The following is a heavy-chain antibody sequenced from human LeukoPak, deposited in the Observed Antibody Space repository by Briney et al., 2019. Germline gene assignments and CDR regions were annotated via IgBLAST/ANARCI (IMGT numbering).Heavy chain of an antibody. J-gene: IGHJ4*02. Sequence: GGSLRLSCAASGFTFSSHAMSWVRQAPGKGLEWVSAISTSGGSTYYADSVKGRFTISRDNSKNTLYPQMNGLRAEDTAVYYCAKEPYSGSQLLDYWGQGTLVTVSS. CDR1: GFTFSSHA. CDR3: AKEPYSGSQLLDY. CDR2: ISTSGGST. V-gene: IGHV3-23*01. D-gene: IGHD1-26*01.